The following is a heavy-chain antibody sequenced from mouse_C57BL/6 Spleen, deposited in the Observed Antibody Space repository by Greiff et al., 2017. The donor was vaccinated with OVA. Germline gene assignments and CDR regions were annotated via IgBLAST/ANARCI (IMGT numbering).Heavy chain of an antibody. Sequence: VQLQQSGPELVKPGASVKIPCEASGYTFTDYNMDWVKQSHGKSLEWIGDINPNNGGTIYNQKFKGKATLTVDKSSSTAYMELRSLTSEDTAVYYCARGYDYAWFAYWGQGTLVTVSA. V-gene: IGHV1-18*01. D-gene: IGHD2-4*01. CDR1: GYTFTDYN. CDR2: INPNNGGT. J-gene: IGHJ3*01. CDR3: ARGYDYAWFAY.